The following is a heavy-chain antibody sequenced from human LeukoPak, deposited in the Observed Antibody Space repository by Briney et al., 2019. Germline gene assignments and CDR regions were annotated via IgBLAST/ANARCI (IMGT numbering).Heavy chain of an antibody. CDR3: TRTPGLGVAGTGSDY. J-gene: IGHJ4*02. V-gene: IGHV3-73*01. CDR1: GFTFSGSA. CDR2: IRSKANSYAT. D-gene: IGHD6-19*01. Sequence: GGSLKFSCAASGFTFSGSAMHWVRQASGKGLEWVGRIRSKANSYATAYAASVKGRFTISRDDSKNTAYLQMNSLKTEDTAVYYCTRTPGLGVAGTGSDYWGQGTLVTVSS.